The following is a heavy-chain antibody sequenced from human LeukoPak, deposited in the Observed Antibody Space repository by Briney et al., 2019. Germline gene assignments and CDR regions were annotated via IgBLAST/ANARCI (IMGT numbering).Heavy chain of an antibody. CDR1: GYTFTSYA. Sequence: ASVKVSCKASGYTFTSYAMNWVRQAPGQGLEWMGWINTNTGNPTYAQGITGRFVFSLDTSVSTAYLQISSLKAEDTAVYYCARGETGTTTPYYYYGMDVWGQGTTVTVSS. CDR3: ARGETGTTTPYYYYGMDV. CDR2: INTNTGNP. J-gene: IGHJ6*02. V-gene: IGHV7-4-1*02. D-gene: IGHD1-7*01.